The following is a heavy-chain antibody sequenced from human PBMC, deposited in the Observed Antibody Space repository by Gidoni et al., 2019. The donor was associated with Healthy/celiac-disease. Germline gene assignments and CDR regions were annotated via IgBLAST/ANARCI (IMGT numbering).Heavy chain of an antibody. CDR1: GFHFDDYA. J-gene: IGHJ4*02. CDR2: ISGDGGST. D-gene: IGHD5-12*01. CDR3: AKGAGYSGYENDY. V-gene: IGHV3-43*02. Sequence: EVQLVESGGGVVQPGGSLRLSCAASGFHFDDYAMHCVRQAPGKGLEWVSLISGDGGSTYYEDSVKGRFTISRDNSKNSLYLQMNSLRTEDTALYYCAKGAGYSGYENDYWGQGTLVTVSS.